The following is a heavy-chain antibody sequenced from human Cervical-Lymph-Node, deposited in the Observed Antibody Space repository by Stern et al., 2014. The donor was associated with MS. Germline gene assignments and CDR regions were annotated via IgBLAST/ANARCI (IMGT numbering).Heavy chain of an antibody. Sequence: VQLVQSGAEVKKPGSSVKVSCQSSGGTLISYPISWVRQSPGPGLEWLGGIMPILGTSTYAHKFQGRVTITADESTTTIYMELRSLKSEDTAVYYCARHLGSHESGWFDPWGQGTLVTVSS. J-gene: IGHJ5*02. D-gene: IGHD1-26*01. V-gene: IGHV1-69*01. CDR2: IMPILGTS. CDR3: ARHLGSHESGWFDP. CDR1: GGTLISYP.